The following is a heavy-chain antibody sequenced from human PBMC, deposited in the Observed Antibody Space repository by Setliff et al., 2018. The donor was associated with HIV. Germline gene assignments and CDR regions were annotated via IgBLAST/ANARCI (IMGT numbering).Heavy chain of an antibody. CDR3: AARPAAEFFEH. CDR2: INHSGST. V-gene: IGHV4-34*10. D-gene: IGHD6-25*01. J-gene: IGHJ4*02. CDR1: GGSLSGSY. Sequence: PSETLSLTCAIYGGSLSGSYWSWIRQTPGKGLEWIGEINHSGSTSYNPSFKSRVTMSVDTSQSQFSLKLTSVTAADTAVYYCAARPAAEFFEHWGQGTLVTVSS.